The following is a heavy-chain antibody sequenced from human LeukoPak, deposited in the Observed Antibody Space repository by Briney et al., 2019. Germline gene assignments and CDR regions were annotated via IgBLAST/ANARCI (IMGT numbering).Heavy chain of an antibody. Sequence: PGGSLRLSCAASGFTFSSYEMNWVRQAPGKGLEWVSYISSGSTIYYADSVKGRFTISRDNAKNSLYLQMNSLRAEDTAVYYCASFGIQLWLSYWGQGTLVTVSS. CDR1: GFTFSSYE. CDR3: ASFGIQLWLSY. D-gene: IGHD5-18*01. CDR2: ISSGSTI. V-gene: IGHV3-48*03. J-gene: IGHJ4*02.